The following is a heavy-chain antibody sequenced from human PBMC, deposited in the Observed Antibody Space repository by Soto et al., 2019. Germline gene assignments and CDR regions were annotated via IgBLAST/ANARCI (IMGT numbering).Heavy chain of an antibody. J-gene: IGHJ6*03. CDR2: IYYSGST. Sequence: SETLSLTCTVSGGSISSYYWGWIRQPPGKGLEWIGSIYYSGSTYYNPSLKSRVTISVDTSKNQFSLKLSSVTAADTAVYYCASTPHRGFLERFKVEVFYYYYMDVWGKGTTVTVSS. D-gene: IGHD3-3*01. V-gene: IGHV4-39*01. CDR3: ASTPHRGFLERFKVEVFYYYYMDV. CDR1: GGSISSYY.